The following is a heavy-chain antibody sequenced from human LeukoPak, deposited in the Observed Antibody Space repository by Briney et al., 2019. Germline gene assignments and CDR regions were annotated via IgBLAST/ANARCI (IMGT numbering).Heavy chain of an antibody. CDR3: TTEGYSYGYHAFDI. CDR1: GGSVNSNSYY. CDR2: IYYSGNS. Sequence: SETLSLTCTVSGGSVNSNSYYWGWIRQPPGKSLEWIASIYYSGNSYYNPSLKSRVTISVDTSKNQFSLQLNSVTAEDTAVYYCTTEGYSYGYHAFDIWGQGTMVTVSS. D-gene: IGHD5-18*01. J-gene: IGHJ3*02. V-gene: IGHV4-39*07.